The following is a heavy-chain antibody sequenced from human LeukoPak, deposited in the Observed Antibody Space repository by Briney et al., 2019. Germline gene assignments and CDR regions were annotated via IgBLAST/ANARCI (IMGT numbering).Heavy chain of an antibody. CDR2: IYHSGST. J-gene: IGHJ4*02. CDR3: ARVYSGSSGYFDY. CDR1: GGSISSSSYY. V-gene: IGHV4-39*01. Sequence: PSETLSLTCTVSGGSISSSSYYWGWIRQPPGKGLEWIGRIYHSGSTYYNPSLKSRVTISVDTSKNQFSLKLSSVTAADTAVYYCARVYSGSSGYFDYWGQGTLVTVS. D-gene: IGHD1-26*01.